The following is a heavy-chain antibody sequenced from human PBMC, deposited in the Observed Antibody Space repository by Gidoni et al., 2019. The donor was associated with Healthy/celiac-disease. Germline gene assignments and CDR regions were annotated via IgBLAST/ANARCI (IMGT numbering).Heavy chain of an antibody. CDR2: IWYDGSNK. D-gene: IGHD6-13*01. Sequence: QVQLVESGGGVVQPGRSLRLSCAASGFTFSSYGMHWVRQAPGKGLAWVAVIWYDGSNKYYADSVKGRFTISRDNSKNTLYLQMNSLRAEDTAVYYCAREGGGDIAAAGISYFDYWGQGTLVTVSS. J-gene: IGHJ4*02. V-gene: IGHV3-33*01. CDR1: GFTFSSYG. CDR3: AREGGGDIAAAGISYFDY.